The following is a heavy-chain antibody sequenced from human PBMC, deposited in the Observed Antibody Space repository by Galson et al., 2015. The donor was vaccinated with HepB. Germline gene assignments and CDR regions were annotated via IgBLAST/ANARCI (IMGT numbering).Heavy chain of an antibody. Sequence: SLRLSCAASGFTVSSSYMTWVRQAPGKGLEWVSVIYSGGNTYYADSVKGRFTISRGNSKNTLYLQMNSLRAEDTAVYYCASKRGYSSGSDYWGQGTLVTVSS. J-gene: IGHJ4*02. V-gene: IGHV3-53*01. CDR2: IYSGGNT. D-gene: IGHD6-19*01. CDR3: ASKRGYSSGSDY. CDR1: GFTVSSSY.